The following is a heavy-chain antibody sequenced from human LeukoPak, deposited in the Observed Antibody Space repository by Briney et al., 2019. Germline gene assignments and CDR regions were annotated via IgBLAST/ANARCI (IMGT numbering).Heavy chain of an antibody. CDR3: AKGRSRSGSYYNMLVY. Sequence: GGSLRLSCAASGFTFSSYAMLWVRQAPGKGLEWVAVISYDGSNKYYADSVKGRFTISRDNSKNTLYLQMNSLRAEDTAVYYCAKGRSRSGSYYNMLVYWGQGTLVTVSS. CDR1: GFTFSSYA. CDR2: ISYDGSNK. D-gene: IGHD3-10*01. J-gene: IGHJ4*02. V-gene: IGHV3-30-3*01.